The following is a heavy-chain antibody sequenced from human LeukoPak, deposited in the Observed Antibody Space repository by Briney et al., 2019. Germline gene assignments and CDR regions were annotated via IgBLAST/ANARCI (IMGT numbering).Heavy chain of an antibody. CDR3: ARDLGTFGGVIVSGY. CDR1: GYIFNDYG. J-gene: IGHJ4*02. Sequence: ASVKVSCKASGYIFNDYGISWVRQAPGQGLEWMGWIRVYNDNTNYAQKFQDGVTMTTDISTGTAYMELSSLRSDDAAVYYCARDLGTFGGVIVSGYWGQGTLVTVSS. V-gene: IGHV1-18*01. D-gene: IGHD3-16*02. CDR2: IRVYNDNT.